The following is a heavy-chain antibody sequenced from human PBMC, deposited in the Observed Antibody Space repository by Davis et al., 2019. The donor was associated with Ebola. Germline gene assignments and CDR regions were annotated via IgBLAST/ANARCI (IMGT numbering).Heavy chain of an antibody. CDR2: INWNGGST. CDR1: GFTFDDYA. CDR3: ARDVSILSLSTRLVGYFDY. Sequence: GESLKISCVASGFTFDDYAMTWVRQAPGKGLEWVSGINWNGGSTGYANSVKGRFTISRDNTKNSLYLRMNSLRAEDTALYLCARDVSILSLSTRLVGYFDYWGQGTLVTVSS. D-gene: IGHD2/OR15-2a*01. J-gene: IGHJ4*02. V-gene: IGHV3-20*01.